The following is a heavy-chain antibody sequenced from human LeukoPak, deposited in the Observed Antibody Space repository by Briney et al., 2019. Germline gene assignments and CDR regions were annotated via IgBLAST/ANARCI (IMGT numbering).Heavy chain of an antibody. V-gene: IGHV3-33*07. CDR3: ARRKDGFDY. Sequence: GGSLRLSCAASGFNFSSYGMYWVRQAPGKGLEWVSVIWFDGSNKYYADSVKGRFTISRDNSKNTLYLQMNSLRAEDTAVYYCARRKDGFDYWGQGNLVTVSS. CDR1: GFNFSSYG. D-gene: IGHD1-14*01. J-gene: IGHJ4*02. CDR2: IWFDGSNK.